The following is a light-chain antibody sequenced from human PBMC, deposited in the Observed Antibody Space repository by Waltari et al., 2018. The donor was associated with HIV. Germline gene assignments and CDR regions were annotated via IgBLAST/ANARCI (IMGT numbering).Light chain of an antibody. CDR3: QSFDTSLLAFYV. CDR2: EVN. Sequence: QSALTQPASVSGSPGQSITISCTGTSSDLGGYHYVSWYQQHPGKAPKLMIYEVNNRPSGVSNRFSASKSGASAFLAITGLQLEDEADYFCQSFDTSLLAFYVFGTGTKVTVL. J-gene: IGLJ1*01. CDR1: SSDLGGYHY. V-gene: IGLV2-14*01.